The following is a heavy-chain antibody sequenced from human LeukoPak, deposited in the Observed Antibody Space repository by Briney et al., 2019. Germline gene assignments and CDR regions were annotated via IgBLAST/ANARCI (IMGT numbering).Heavy chain of an antibody. CDR1: GYTFTSYD. CDR2: MNPNSANT. V-gene: IGHV1-8*01. D-gene: IGHD6-13*01. CDR3: ARGPPESSNSDY. J-gene: IGHJ4*02. Sequence: ASVKVSCKASGYTFTSYDINWVRQATGQGLEWMGWMNPNSANTGYAQKFQGGVTMTRNTSISTAYMELSSLRSEDTAVYYCARGPPESSNSDYWGQGTLVTVSS.